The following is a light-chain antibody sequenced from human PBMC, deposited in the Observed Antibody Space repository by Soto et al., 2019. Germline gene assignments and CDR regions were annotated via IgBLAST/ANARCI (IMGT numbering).Light chain of an antibody. J-gene: IGLJ2*01. CDR2: EVS. Sequence: QSVLTQPPSASGSPGQSVTISCTGTSSDVGGYNYVSWCQQHPGKAPKLMFYEVSKRPSGVPDRFSGSKSGNTASLTVSGLQAEDEADYYCSSYAGSNNLVFGGGTQLTVL. CDR3: SSYAGSNNLV. V-gene: IGLV2-8*01. CDR1: SSDVGGYNY.